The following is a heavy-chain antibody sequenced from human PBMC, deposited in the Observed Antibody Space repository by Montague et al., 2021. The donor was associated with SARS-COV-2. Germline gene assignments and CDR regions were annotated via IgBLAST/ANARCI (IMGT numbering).Heavy chain of an antibody. CDR1: GGSIDSFY. J-gene: IGHJ6*02. CDR3: ARGGDYDNTGYYFDYYYNGDF. V-gene: IGHV4-59*01. CDR2: IFHSGRT. D-gene: IGHD3-22*01. Sequence: SETLSLTCTVSGGSIDSFYWSWIRRPPGKGLEWIGCIFHSGRTYYNPSLKSRVSMSVDTSKNQVSLRLSSLTAADTAVYYCARGGDYDNTGYYFDYYYNGDFWGQGTTVTVSS.